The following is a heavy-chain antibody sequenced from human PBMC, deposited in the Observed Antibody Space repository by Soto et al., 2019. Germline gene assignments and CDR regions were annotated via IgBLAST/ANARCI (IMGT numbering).Heavy chain of an antibody. D-gene: IGHD3-3*01. CDR2: INAGNGNT. CDR1: GYTLTSYA. Sequence: ASVKVSCKASGYTLTSYAMHWVRQAPGQRLEWMGWINAGNGNTKYSQKFQGRVTITRDTSASTAYMELSSLRSEDTAVYYCAREVQSDYDFWSGYSYLNWFDPWGQGTLVTVSS. V-gene: IGHV1-3*01. CDR3: AREVQSDYDFWSGYSYLNWFDP. J-gene: IGHJ5*02.